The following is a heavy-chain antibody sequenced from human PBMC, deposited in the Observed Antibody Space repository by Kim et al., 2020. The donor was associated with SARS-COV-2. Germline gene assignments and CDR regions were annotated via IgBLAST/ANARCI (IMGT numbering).Heavy chain of an antibody. D-gene: IGHD6-19*01. CDR2: ISSSGSTI. CDR1: GFTFSDYY. CDR3: AREQWLDYYYYGMDV. V-gene: IGHV3-11*01. J-gene: IGHJ6*02. Sequence: GGSLRLSCAASGFTFSDYYMSWIRQAPGKGLEWVSYISSSGSTIYYADSVKGRFTISRDNAKNSLYLQMNSLRAEDTAVYYCAREQWLDYYYYGMDVWGQGTTVTVSS.